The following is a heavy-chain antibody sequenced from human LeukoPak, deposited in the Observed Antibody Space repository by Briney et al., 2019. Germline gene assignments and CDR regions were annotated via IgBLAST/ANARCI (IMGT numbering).Heavy chain of an antibody. CDR1: EFTFSNSW. Sequence: GGSLRLSCEVSEFTFSNSWMSWVRQAPGKGLEWVANIKQDGGEKYYVDSVKGRFTISRDNAKNSLFLQMNSLRVEDTAIYYCARDLYTERGDLWGQGTRVTVS. CDR3: ARDLYTERGDL. V-gene: IGHV3-7*01. D-gene: IGHD2-2*02. J-gene: IGHJ3*01. CDR2: IKQDGGEK.